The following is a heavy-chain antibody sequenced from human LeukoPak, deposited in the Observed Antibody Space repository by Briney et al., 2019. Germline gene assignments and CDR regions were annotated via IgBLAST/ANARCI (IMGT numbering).Heavy chain of an antibody. J-gene: IGHJ3*02. CDR1: GGSISSSSYY. CDR3: ATQDIVVVPAAMGDAFDI. V-gene: IGHV4-39*01. D-gene: IGHD2-2*01. CDR2: IYYSGST. Sequence: PSETLSLTCTVSGGSISSSSYYWGWIRQPPGKGLEWIGSIYYSGSTYYNPSLKSRVTISVDTSKNQFSLKLSSVTAADTAVYYCATQDIVVVPAAMGDAFDIWGQGTMVTVSS.